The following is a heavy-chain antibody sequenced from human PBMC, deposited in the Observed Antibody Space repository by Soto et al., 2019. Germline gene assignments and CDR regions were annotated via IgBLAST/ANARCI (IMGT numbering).Heavy chain of an antibody. CDR1: GYTLTELS. D-gene: IGHD3-3*01. CDR3: ATAGSFRFLEWLLYVY. V-gene: IGHV1-24*01. Sequence: ASVKVSCKVSGYTLTELSMHWVRQAPGKGLEWMGGFDPEDGETIYAQKFQGRVTMTEDTSTDTAYMELSSLRSEDTAVYYCATAGSFRFLEWLLYVYWGQGTLVTVSS. J-gene: IGHJ4*01. CDR2: FDPEDGET.